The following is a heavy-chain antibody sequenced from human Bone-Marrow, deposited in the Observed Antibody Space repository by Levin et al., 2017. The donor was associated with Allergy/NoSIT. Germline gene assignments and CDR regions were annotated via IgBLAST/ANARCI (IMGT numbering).Heavy chain of an antibody. CDR3: ARSQAAQGDSPFES. Sequence: GESLKISCAASGFTFDDYGVSWVRQAPGKALEWVSLINWNGDNTDYADSVKGRFTISRDNAKNTLFLQMDSLRAEDTACYYCARSQAAQGDSPFESWGQGTLVTVSS. V-gene: IGHV3-20*04. D-gene: IGHD4-11*01. J-gene: IGHJ4*02. CDR2: INWNGDNT. CDR1: GFTFDDYG.